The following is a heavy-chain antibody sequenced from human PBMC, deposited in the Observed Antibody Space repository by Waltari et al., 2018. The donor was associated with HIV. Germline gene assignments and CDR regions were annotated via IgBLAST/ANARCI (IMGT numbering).Heavy chain of an antibody. CDR3: ARHSSSSLPFYYYGMDV. CDR1: GGSFSGYY. J-gene: IGHJ6*02. Sequence: QVQLQQWGAGLLKPSETLSLTCAVYGGSFSGYYWSWIRPPPGKGLEWIGEINHSGSTNYNPSLKSRVTISVDTSKNQFSLKLSSVTAADTAVYYCARHSSSSLPFYYYGMDVWGQGTTVTVSS. V-gene: IGHV4-34*01. D-gene: IGHD6-6*01. CDR2: INHSGST.